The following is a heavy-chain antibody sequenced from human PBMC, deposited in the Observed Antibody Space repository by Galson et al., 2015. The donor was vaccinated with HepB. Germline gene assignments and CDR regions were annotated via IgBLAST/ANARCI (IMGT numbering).Heavy chain of an antibody. D-gene: IGHD2-2*01. J-gene: IGHJ3*02. V-gene: IGHV3-7*01. Sequence: SLRLSCAASGFTFSSYWMSWVRQAPGKGLEWVANIKQDGSEKYYVDSVKGRFTISRDNAKYSLYLQMNGLRAEDTAVYYCASDIVVVPAAMHAFDIWGQGTMVTVSS. CDR1: GFTFSSYW. CDR2: IKQDGSEK. CDR3: ASDIVVVPAAMHAFDI.